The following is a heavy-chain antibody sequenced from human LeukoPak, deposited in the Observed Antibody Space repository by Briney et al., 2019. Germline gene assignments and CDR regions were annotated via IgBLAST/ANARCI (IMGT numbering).Heavy chain of an antibody. CDR3: ARDLDSGSYYFDY. V-gene: IGHV1-69*05. CDR1: GGTFSSYA. CDR2: IIPIFGTA. Sequence: SSVKVSCKASGGTFSSYAISWVRQAPGQGLEWMGRIIPIFGTANYAQKFQGRVTITTDESTSTAYMELSSLRSEDTAVYYCARDLDSGSYYFDYRGQGTLVTVSS. D-gene: IGHD1-26*01. J-gene: IGHJ4*02.